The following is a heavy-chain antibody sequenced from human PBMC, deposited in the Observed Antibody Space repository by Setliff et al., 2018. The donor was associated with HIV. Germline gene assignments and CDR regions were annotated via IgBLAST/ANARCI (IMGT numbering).Heavy chain of an antibody. CDR2: SSDSGYT. CDR1: GPSLSTGHH. D-gene: IGHD6-19*01. CDR3: ARESSSGWYNYFDY. V-gene: IGHV4-38-2*02. J-gene: IGHJ4*02. Sequence: PSETLSLTCSVSGPSLSTGHHWGWIRQTPEKGLEWIGSSSDSGYTHYNPSLKSRVTISVDTSRKQFSLKLSSVTAADTAVYYCARESSSGWYNYFDYWGQ.